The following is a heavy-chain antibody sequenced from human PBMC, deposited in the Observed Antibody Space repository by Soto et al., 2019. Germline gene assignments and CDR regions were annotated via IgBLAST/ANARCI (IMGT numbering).Heavy chain of an antibody. D-gene: IGHD6-13*01. V-gene: IGHV4-31*11. CDR3: ARKTPGIFSYLDL. CDR1: GGSISSGGYS. CDR2: IYYSGNT. Sequence: QVQLQESGPGLVKPSQTLSLTCAVSGGSISSGGYSWSWIRQHPGKGLGFIGSIYYSGNTYYNPSLRSRITISVDTSKNLFSLRLRSVTSADTAVYYCARKTPGIFSYLDLWGLGTLVTVSS. J-gene: IGHJ2*01.